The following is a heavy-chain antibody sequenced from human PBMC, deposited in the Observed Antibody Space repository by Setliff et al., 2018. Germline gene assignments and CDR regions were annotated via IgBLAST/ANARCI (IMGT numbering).Heavy chain of an antibody. CDR3: ARRDGRSGYLGFDL. V-gene: IGHV1-2*06. Sequence: ASVKVSCKASGYTFTGYYMHWVRQAPGQGLEWMGRINPNSGGTNYAQKFQGRVTMTRDTSISTAYMELSRLRSGDTAVYYCARRDGRSGYLGFDLWGHGSLVTVSS. CDR1: GYTFTGYY. J-gene: IGHJ4*01. D-gene: IGHD3-22*01. CDR2: INPNSGGT.